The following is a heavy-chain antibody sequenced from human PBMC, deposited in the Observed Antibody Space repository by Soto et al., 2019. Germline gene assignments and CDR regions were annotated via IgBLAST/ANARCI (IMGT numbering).Heavy chain of an antibody. CDR1: GYAFTSXG. V-gene: IGHV1-18*01. Sequence: QVQLVQSGAEVKKXGASVXVSCKAAGYAFTSXGISXXXXXXXQALEWMGWINIYNGNTNYAQKFQGRVIMTTDTSTNTAXXXXXXXXXXXXXXXXXXXXXXXXXXCYLFFDYWGQGTLVTVSS. D-gene: IGHD2-15*01. CDR2: INIYNGNT. J-gene: IGHJ4*02. CDR3: XXXXXXXXXCYLFFDY.